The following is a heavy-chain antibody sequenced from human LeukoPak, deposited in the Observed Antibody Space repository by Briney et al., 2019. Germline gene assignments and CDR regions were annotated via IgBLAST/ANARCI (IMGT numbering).Heavy chain of an antibody. J-gene: IGHJ6*03. CDR3: AREGVPKSSAPGTYYYYMDV. CDR2: ISAYNGNT. D-gene: IGHD1-26*01. CDR1: GYTFTSYG. Sequence: ASVKVSCKASGYTFTSYGITCVRHAPGQGLEWMGWISAYNGNTNYAQKLQGRVTMTTHTSPSTAYTELRGLRSDDTPVYYCAREGVPKSSAPGTYYYYMDVWGKGTTVTVSS. V-gene: IGHV1-18*01.